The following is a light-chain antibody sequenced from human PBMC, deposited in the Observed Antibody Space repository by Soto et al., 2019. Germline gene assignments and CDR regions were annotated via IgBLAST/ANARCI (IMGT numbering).Light chain of an antibody. Sequence: DIPMTQSPSSLSASVGDRVTITCRASQSISSYLNWYQQKPGKAPKLLIYAASSLQSGVPSRFSGSGSGTDFTLTISSLQPEDFATDYCQQSYSTPGTFGQGTKVEIK. CDR1: QSISSY. V-gene: IGKV1-39*01. J-gene: IGKJ1*01. CDR3: QQSYSTPGT. CDR2: AAS.